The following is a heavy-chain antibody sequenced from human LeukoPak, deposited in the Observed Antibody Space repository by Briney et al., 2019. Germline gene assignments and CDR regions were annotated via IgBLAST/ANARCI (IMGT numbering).Heavy chain of an antibody. CDR1: GFTFSSYA. Sequence: GGSLRLSCAASGFTFSSYAMSWVRQAPGKGLEWVSAISGSGGSTYYADSVKGRFTISRDNSKNTLYLQMNSLRAEDTAVYYCAKIVAISGRPREGFDYWGQGTLVTASS. J-gene: IGHJ4*02. D-gene: IGHD1-26*01. CDR3: AKIVAISGRPREGFDY. V-gene: IGHV3-23*01. CDR2: ISGSGGST.